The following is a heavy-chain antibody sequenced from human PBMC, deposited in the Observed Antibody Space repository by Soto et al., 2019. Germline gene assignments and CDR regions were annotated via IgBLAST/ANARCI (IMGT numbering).Heavy chain of an antibody. CDR2: IYYSGST. Sequence: QVQLQESGPGLVKPSETLSPTCTVSGGSISSYYWSWIRQRPGKGLEWIGYIYYSGSTNYNPSLKCRVTISVDKSKNQFSLKLSSVTDADTAVYYCARAPVHPTVTTSYFDYWGQGTLVTVSS. V-gene: IGHV4-59*01. CDR1: GGSISSYY. D-gene: IGHD4-17*01. CDR3: ARAPVHPTVTTSYFDY. J-gene: IGHJ4*02.